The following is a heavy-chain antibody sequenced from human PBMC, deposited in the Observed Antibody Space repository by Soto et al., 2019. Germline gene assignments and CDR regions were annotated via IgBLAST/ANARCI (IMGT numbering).Heavy chain of an antibody. V-gene: IGHV4-39*01. CDR3: ARGPRPHYFDY. CDR1: GGSISSSSYY. CDR2: IYYSGST. Sequence: QLQLQESGPGLVKPSETLSLTCTVSGGSISSSSYYWGWIRQPPGKGLEWIGSIYYSGSTYYNPSLKSRVTISVDTSKNQFSLKLSSVTAADTAVYYCARGPRPHYFDYWGQGTLVTVSS. J-gene: IGHJ4*02.